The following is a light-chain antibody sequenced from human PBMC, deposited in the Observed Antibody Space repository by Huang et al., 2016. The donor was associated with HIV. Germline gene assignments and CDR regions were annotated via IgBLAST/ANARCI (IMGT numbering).Light chain of an antibody. Sequence: EVVLTQSPVTLSLFPGERATLSCRASQSVGNYLAWYQQKPGQAPRLLSVDAINRATGIPVRFSGGGSGTDFALTISGLEPDDFAVYYCQQRGNSWTFGQGTKVEIK. CDR1: QSVGNY. V-gene: IGKV3-11*01. CDR3: QQRGNSWT. J-gene: IGKJ1*01. CDR2: DAI.